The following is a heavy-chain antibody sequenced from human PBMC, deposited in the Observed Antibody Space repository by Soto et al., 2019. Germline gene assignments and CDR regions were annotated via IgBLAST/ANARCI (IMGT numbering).Heavy chain of an antibody. V-gene: IGHV4-34*01. CDR3: ARESHDILTGPPWVWYFDL. D-gene: IGHD3-9*01. CDR2: INHRGSI. J-gene: IGHJ2*01. Sequence: QVQLQQWGAGPLRPLETLSLTCGVSGGSFSGYYWAWIRQSPGKGLEWIGEINHRGSINYNPSLKSRVSISVDTSKNPYSLNLRSVTAADTAVYYCARESHDILTGPPWVWYFDLWGRGTLVTVSS. CDR1: GGSFSGYY.